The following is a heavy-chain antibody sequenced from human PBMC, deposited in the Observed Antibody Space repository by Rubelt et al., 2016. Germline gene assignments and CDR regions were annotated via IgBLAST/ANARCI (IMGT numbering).Heavy chain of an antibody. J-gene: IGHJ6*02. D-gene: IGHD3-16*01. V-gene: IGHV3-30*18. CDR2: ISYDGSNK. CDR1: GFTFSSYG. CDR3: AKLPMITFGGDYYYGMDV. Sequence: VQLVESGGGLVQPGGSLRLSCAASGFTFSSYGMHWVRQAPGKGLEWVAVISYDGSNKYYADSVKGRFTISRDNSKNTLYLQMNSLRAEDTAVYYCAKLPMITFGGDYYYGMDVWGQGTTVTVSS.